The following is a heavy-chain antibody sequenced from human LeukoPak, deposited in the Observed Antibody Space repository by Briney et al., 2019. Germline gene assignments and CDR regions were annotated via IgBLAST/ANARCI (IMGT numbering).Heavy chain of an antibody. CDR3: ARVDGAMGSLDY. CDR2: IRYDGSNK. J-gene: IGHJ4*02. V-gene: IGHV3-33*01. D-gene: IGHD5-18*01. CDR1: GFTFSTYA. Sequence: PGGSLRLSCAASGFTFSTYAMHWVRQAPGKGLEGVAVIRYDGSNKNYVDSVKGRFTISRDNAKNTLYLQMNSLRAEDTAVYYCARVDGAMGSLDYWGQGMLVTVSS.